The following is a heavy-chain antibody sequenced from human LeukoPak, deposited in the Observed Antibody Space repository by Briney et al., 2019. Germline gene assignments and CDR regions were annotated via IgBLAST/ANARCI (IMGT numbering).Heavy chain of an antibody. CDR3: VKDCTNGVCIDY. Sequence: GRSLRLSCAASGFTFSSYGMHWVRQAPGKGLEWVAVISYDGSNKYYAESVKGRFTISRDNSKNTLYLQMNSLRAEDAAVFYCVKDCTNGVCIDYWGQGTLVTVSS. D-gene: IGHD2-8*01. CDR1: GFTFSSYG. V-gene: IGHV3-30*18. CDR2: ISYDGSNK. J-gene: IGHJ4*02.